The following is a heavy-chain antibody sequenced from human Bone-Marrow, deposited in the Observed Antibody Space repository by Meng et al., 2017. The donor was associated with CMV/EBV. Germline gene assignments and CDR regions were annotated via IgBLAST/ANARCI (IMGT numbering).Heavy chain of an antibody. D-gene: IGHD4-17*01. CDR3: ATSGNGDYLTGGY. V-gene: IGHV1-24*01. Sequence: QFQPVQSGAAVKKPGASVKVACKVSGYTHTELSMHWVRQAPGKGLEWMEGVDPEDGETIYAQKFQGRVTMTEDTSTDTAYMELSSLRSEDTAVYYCATSGNGDYLTGGYWGQGTLVTVSS. CDR1: GYTHTELS. CDR2: VDPEDGET. J-gene: IGHJ4*02.